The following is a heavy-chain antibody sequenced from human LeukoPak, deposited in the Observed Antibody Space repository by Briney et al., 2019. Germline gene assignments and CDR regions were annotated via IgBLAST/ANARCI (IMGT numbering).Heavy chain of an antibody. J-gene: IGHJ4*02. Sequence: GGSLRLSCAASGFTFSNYAMNWVRQAPGKGLEWVSGISASGGHTSYADSVKGRFTISRDNSKNTLYLQMNSLRAEDTAVYYCAKDFQEVNPLYYFDYWGQGTLVTVSS. D-gene: IGHD1-14*01. CDR3: AKDFQEVNPLYYFDY. CDR1: GFTFSNYA. V-gene: IGHV3-23*01. CDR2: ISASGGHT.